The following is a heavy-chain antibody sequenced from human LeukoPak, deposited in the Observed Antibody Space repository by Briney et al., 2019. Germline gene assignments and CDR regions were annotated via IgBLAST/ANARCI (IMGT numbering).Heavy chain of an antibody. V-gene: IGHV4-34*01. Sequence: PSETLSLTCAVYGGSFSGYYWSWIRQPPGKGLEWIGEINHSGSTNYNPSLKSRVTISVDTSKNQLSLKLSSVTAADTAVYYCARVRRFSYYYDSSGSIRAPFDYWGQGTLVTVSS. D-gene: IGHD3-22*01. CDR2: INHSGST. CDR3: ARVRRFSYYYDSSGSIRAPFDY. J-gene: IGHJ4*02. CDR1: GGSFSGYY.